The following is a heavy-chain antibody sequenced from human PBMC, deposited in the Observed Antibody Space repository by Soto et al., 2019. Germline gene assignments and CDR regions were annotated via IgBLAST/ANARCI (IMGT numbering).Heavy chain of an antibody. CDR1: GYTFTSYG. D-gene: IGHD2-21*02. CDR3: VREGNCGADCCSTYYFDY. V-gene: IGHV1-18*01. CDR2: ISAYNGNT. Sequence: ASVKVSCKASGYTFTSYGISWVRQAPGQGLEWMGWISAYNGNTNYAQTFQGRVTMTRDTSTSTVHMELRSLRSEDTAIYYCVREGNCGADCCSTYYFDYWGLGTLVTVSS. J-gene: IGHJ4*02.